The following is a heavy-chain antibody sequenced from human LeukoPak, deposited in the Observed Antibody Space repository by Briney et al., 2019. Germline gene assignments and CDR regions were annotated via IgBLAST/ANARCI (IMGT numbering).Heavy chain of an antibody. CDR1: GYTFTSYG. CDR3: ARGAREITIFSYYYYYMDV. D-gene: IGHD3-9*01. J-gene: IGHJ6*03. V-gene: IGHV1-18*01. Sequence: GASVKVSCKASGYTFTSYGISWVRQAPGQGLEWMGWISAYNGNTNYAQKLQGRVTMTTDTSTSTAYMELRSLRSDDTAVYYCARGAREITIFSYYYYYMDVWGKGTTVTISS. CDR2: ISAYNGNT.